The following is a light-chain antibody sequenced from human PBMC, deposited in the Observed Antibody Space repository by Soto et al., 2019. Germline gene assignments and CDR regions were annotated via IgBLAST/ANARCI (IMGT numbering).Light chain of an antibody. CDR1: QSVSSY. Sequence: EIVLTQSPATLSLSPGERATLSCRASQSVSSYLAWYQQKPGQAPRLLIYDASNRATGSPASFSPSGAGTGFTPTISSREPEDFAVNYCQQRSNLEWTFGQGAKVEIK. V-gene: IGKV3-11*01. CDR2: DAS. CDR3: QQRSNLEWT. J-gene: IGKJ1*01.